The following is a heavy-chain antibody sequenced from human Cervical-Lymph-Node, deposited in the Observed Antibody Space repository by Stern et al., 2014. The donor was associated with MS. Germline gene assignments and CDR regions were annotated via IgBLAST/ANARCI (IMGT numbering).Heavy chain of an antibody. J-gene: IGHJ4*02. D-gene: IGHD7-27*01. CDR1: GGSINTSRFY. CDR2: VYHSGTTNY. Sequence: VQLVESGPGLVKPSETLSLTCTVSGGSINTSRFYWGWIRQSPGQGLEWLGSVYHSGTTNYGDSTYKNPSLMSRVPLSVDTSKNQFSLKFTSLTAADTAVYYCARDTGEVPTFDLWGQGTLVTVSS. CDR3: ARDTGEVPTFDL. V-gene: IGHV4-61*05.